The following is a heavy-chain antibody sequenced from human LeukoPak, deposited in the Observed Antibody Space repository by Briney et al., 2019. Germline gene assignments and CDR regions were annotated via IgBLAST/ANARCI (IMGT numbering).Heavy chain of an antibody. CDR3: ARDWDYIVDY. D-gene: IGHD5-12*01. CDR1: GYMFANYG. V-gene: IGHV1-18*01. J-gene: IGHJ4*02. CDR2: IRVDNGHT. Sequence: ASVKVSCKASGYMFANYGITWVRQAPGQGLEWVGWIRVDNGHTNHAQNFQGRVTMTTDISTNTAYMEVRSLRPDDTAVYYCARDWDYIVDYWGQGTLVTVSS.